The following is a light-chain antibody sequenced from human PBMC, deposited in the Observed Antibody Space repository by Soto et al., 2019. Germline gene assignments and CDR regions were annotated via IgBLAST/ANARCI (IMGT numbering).Light chain of an antibody. Sequence: QSALTQPASVSGSPGQSIAISCTGTSSDVGGYNFVSWYQQHPCKALKLIIHEVTNRPSGVSDRFSGSKSGNTASLTISGLQADDEADYYCSSHTAYNTRGFGRGTKVTVL. CDR1: SSDVGGYNF. CDR2: EVT. J-gene: IGLJ1*01. V-gene: IGLV2-14*01. CDR3: SSHTAYNTRG.